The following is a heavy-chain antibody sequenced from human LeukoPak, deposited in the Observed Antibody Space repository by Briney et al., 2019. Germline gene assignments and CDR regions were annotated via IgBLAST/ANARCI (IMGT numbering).Heavy chain of an antibody. CDR1: GFTFSSYA. V-gene: IGHV3-23*01. CDR3: AKPKGTHCSSTSCYLSGFDY. D-gene: IGHD2-2*01. J-gene: IGHJ4*02. Sequence: GASLRLSCAASGFTFSSYAMSWVRQAPGKGLEWVSAISGSGGSTYYADSVKGRFTISRDNSKNTLYLQMNSLRAEDTAVHYCAKPKGTHCSSTSCYLSGFDYWGQGTLVTVSS. CDR2: ISGSGGST.